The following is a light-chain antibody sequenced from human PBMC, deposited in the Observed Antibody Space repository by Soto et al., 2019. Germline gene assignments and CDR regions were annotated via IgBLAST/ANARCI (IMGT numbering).Light chain of an antibody. J-gene: IGKJ2*01. CDR3: QQGHDWPLT. Sequence: EIGMTQSPATLSVSPGERATLSCMATQSSSGELDWYQQRPGQPPRLLIDGVSTSATGGPDRFSGSWSGSDFPLTISGRQAEAVAFYYGQQGHDWPLTFGQGTRLDI. CDR1: QSSSGE. CDR2: GVS. V-gene: IGKV3-15*01.